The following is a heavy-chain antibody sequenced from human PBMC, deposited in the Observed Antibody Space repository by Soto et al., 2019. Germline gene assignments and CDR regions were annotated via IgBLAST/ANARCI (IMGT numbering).Heavy chain of an antibody. CDR1: GYSFSNWW. Sequence: CKGSGYSFSNWWIAWVRQMPGKGLEYMGIIYPSDSQTRYSPSFQGQVTISADKSISTAYLQWSSLKASDTAIYYCARHGFYGDYSSNYFDPWGQGTLVTSPQ. D-gene: IGHD4-17*01. CDR2: IYPSDSQT. CDR3: ARHGFYGDYSSNYFDP. V-gene: IGHV5-51*01. J-gene: IGHJ5*02.